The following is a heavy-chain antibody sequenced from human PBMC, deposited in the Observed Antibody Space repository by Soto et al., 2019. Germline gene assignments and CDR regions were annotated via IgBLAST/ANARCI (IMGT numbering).Heavy chain of an antibody. V-gene: IGHV1-3*05. CDR2: INAGNGNT. CDR3: ARPRNYYYGMDV. J-gene: IGHJ6*02. Sequence: QVQLVQSGAEEKKPGASVKVSCKASGYTFTSYAMHWVRQAPGQRLEWMGWINAGNGNTKYSQKFQGRVTITRDTSASTAYMELSSLRSEDTAVYYWARPRNYYYGMDVWGQGTTVTVSS. CDR1: GYTFTSYA.